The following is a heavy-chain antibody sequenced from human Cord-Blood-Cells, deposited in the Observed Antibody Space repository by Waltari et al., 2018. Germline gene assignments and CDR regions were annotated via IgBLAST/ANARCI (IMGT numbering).Heavy chain of an antibody. D-gene: IGHD3-3*02. CDR3: ARDLPPFLGGPLDGY. Sequence: QVQLVESGGGVVQPGRSLRLSCAASGFTFSSYAMHWVRQAPGKGLEWGAVISYDGSNKYYADSVKGRFTISRDNSKNTLYLQMNSLRAEDTAVYYCARDLPPFLGGPLDGYWGQGTLVTVSS. CDR1: GFTFSSYA. CDR2: ISYDGSNK. V-gene: IGHV3-30-3*01. J-gene: IGHJ4*02.